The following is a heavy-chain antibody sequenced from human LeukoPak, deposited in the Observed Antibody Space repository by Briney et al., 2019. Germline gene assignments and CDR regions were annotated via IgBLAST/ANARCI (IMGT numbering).Heavy chain of an antibody. V-gene: IGHV3-48*02. D-gene: IGHD5-18*01. CDR3: ATVAMEDWYFDL. Sequence: GGSLRLSCVASGCTFRSYSMNWVRQAPGKGLEWVSYISSSGSTIYYADAVKGRFTISRDNAKNSLYLQMSSLRDEDTAVYYCATVAMEDWYFDLWGRGTLVTVSS. CDR2: ISSSGSTI. CDR1: GCTFRSYS. J-gene: IGHJ2*01.